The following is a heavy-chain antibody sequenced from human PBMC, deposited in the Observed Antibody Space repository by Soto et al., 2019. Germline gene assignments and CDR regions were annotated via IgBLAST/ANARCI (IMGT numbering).Heavy chain of an antibody. V-gene: IGHV4-31*03. CDR3: ARFGDMVRGVVSLPYYYGMDV. J-gene: IGHJ6*02. D-gene: IGHD3-10*01. CDR2: IYYSGST. Sequence: QVQLQESGPGLVKPSQTLSLTCTVSGGSISSGGYYWSWIRQHPGKGLEWIGYIYYSGSTYYNPSLKSRVTISVDTSKNQFSLKLSSVNAADTAVYYCARFGDMVRGVVSLPYYYGMDVWGQGTTVIVSS. CDR1: GGSISSGGYY.